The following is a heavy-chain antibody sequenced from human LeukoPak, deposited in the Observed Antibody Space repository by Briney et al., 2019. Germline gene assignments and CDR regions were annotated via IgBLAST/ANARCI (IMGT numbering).Heavy chain of an antibody. V-gene: IGHV4-4*02. J-gene: IGHJ4*02. CDR1: GGSISSSNW. D-gene: IGHD6-19*01. CDR2: IYHSGST. Sequence: PSGTLSLTCAVSGGSISSSNWWSWVRQPPGKGLEWIGEIYHSGSTNYNPSLKSRVTMSVDKSKNQFSLKLSSVTAADTAVYYCARAPLLAVAGQWYFDYWGQGTLVTVSS. CDR3: ARAPLLAVAGQWYFDY.